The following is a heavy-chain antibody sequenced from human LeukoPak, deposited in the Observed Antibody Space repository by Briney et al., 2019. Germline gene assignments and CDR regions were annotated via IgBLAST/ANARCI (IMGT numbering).Heavy chain of an antibody. CDR3: ARGASGSYGEIDY. J-gene: IGHJ4*02. D-gene: IGHD1-26*01. Sequence: PSETLSLTCAVYGGSFSGYYWSWIRQPPGKGLEWIGEINHSGSTNDNPSLKSRVTISVDTSKNQFSLKLSSVTAADTAVYYCARGASGSYGEIDYWGQGTLVTVSS. CDR1: GGSFSGYY. CDR2: INHSGST. V-gene: IGHV4-34*01.